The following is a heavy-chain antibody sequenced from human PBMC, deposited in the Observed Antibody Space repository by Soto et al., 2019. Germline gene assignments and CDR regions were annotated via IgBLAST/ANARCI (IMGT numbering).Heavy chain of an antibody. V-gene: IGHV3-30-3*01. CDR2: ISYDGSNK. J-gene: IGHJ6*02. CDR1: GFTFSSYA. Sequence: HPGGSLRLSCAASGFTFSSYAMHWVRQAPGKGLEWVAVISYDGSNKYYADSVKGRFTISRDNSKNTLYLQMNSLRAEDTAVYYCARDMGVAATDDYYGMDVWGQGTTVTVSS. D-gene: IGHD2-15*01. CDR3: ARDMGVAATDDYYGMDV.